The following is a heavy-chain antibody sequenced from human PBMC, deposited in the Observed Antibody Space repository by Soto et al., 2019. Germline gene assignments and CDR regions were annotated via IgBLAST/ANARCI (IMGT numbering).Heavy chain of an antibody. J-gene: IGHJ4*02. CDR1: GFTVSSNY. V-gene: IGHV3-53*01. D-gene: IGHD5-12*01. CDR2: IYGGGST. CDR3: ARGDGYNPSFDY. Sequence: GGSLVLSCAASGFTVSSNYMTWVRQAPGKGLEWVSVIYGGGSTYYADSVKGRFTISRDNSKNTLYLQMNSLRAEDTAVYYCARGDGYNPSFDYWGQGTLVTVSS.